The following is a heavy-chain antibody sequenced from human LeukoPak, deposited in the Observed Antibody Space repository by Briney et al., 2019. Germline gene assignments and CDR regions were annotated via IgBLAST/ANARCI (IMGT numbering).Heavy chain of an antibody. CDR1: GGSISSYY. Sequence: SETLSLTCTVSGGSISSYYWSWIRQPPGKGLEWIGYIHYSGSTNYDPSLKSRVTISVDTSKNQFSLKLNSVTAADTAVYHCARHDHRGGAFDIWGQGTMVTVSS. V-gene: IGHV4-59*08. D-gene: IGHD1-14*01. CDR3: ARHDHRGGAFDI. CDR2: IHYSGST. J-gene: IGHJ3*02.